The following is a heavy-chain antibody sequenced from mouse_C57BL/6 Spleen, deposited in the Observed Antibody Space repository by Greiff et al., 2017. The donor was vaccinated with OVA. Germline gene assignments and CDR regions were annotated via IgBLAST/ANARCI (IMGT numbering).Heavy chain of an antibody. V-gene: IGHV1-50*01. D-gene: IGHD1-1*01. CDR1: GYTFTSYW. Sequence: VQLQQPGAELVKPGASVKLSCKASGYTFTSYWMQWVKQRPGQGLEWIGEIDPSDSYTNYNQKFKGKATLTVDTSSSTAYMQLSSLTSEDSAVFYCASCYGSRVFDYWGQGTTLTVSS. J-gene: IGHJ2*01. CDR2: IDPSDSYT. CDR3: ASCYGSRVFDY.